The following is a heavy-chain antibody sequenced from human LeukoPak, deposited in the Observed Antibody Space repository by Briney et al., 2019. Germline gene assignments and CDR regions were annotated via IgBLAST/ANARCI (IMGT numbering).Heavy chain of an antibody. D-gene: IGHD3-22*01. J-gene: IGHJ5*02. CDR1: GYTFTGYY. V-gene: IGHV1-2*02. CDR2: INPNSGGT. CDR3: GLSGYYLHNWFDP. Sequence: ASVKVSCKASGYTFTGYYMHWVRQAPGQGLEWMGWINPNSGGTNYAQKFQGRVTMTRDTSISTAYMELSRLRSDDTAVYYCGLSGYYLHNWFDPWGQGTLVTVSS.